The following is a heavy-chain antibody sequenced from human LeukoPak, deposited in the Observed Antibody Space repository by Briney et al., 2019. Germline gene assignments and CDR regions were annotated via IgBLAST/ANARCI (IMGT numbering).Heavy chain of an antibody. CDR1: GFTFSSYG. CDR2: LSYDGGNI. V-gene: IGHV3-30*03. Sequence: GGSLRLSCAASGFTFSSYGMHWLRQAPGKGLEWVALLSYDGGNIYYADSVKGRFTISRDYSKNTLYLQMNSLRTEDTAMYYCARESGKFDYWGQGTLVAVSS. CDR3: ARESGKFDY. J-gene: IGHJ4*02.